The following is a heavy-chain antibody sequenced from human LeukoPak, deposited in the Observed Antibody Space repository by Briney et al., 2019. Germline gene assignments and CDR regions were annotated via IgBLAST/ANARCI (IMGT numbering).Heavy chain of an antibody. V-gene: IGHV3-21*01. D-gene: IGHD2-15*01. J-gene: IGHJ3*02. Sequence: GGSLRLSCAASGFTFSDYNMNWVRQSPEKGLEWVSSITSGTTYIYYADSVKGRFTISRDNAKNSLYLQMNSLRAEDTAVYYCARVRVVGAFDIWGQGTMVTVSS. CDR3: ARVRVVGAFDI. CDR2: ITSGTTYI. CDR1: GFTFSDYN.